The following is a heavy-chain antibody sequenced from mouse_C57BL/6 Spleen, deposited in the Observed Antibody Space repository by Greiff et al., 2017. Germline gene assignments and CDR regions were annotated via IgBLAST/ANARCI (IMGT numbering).Heavy chain of an antibody. CDR2: ISSTSNNYAT. V-gene: IGHV10-1*01. J-gene: IGHJ4*01. D-gene: IGHD2-1*01. Sequence: DVHLVESGGGLVQPKGSLKLSCAASGFSFNTYAMHWVRQAPGQGLEWVARISSTSNNYATYSAVPVKDRFTISRDDSESMLYLQMNNLKTEDTAMYYCMRHPYGNNTYYAMDYWGQGTSVTVSS. CDR1: GFSFNTYA. CDR3: MRHPYGNNTYYAMDY.